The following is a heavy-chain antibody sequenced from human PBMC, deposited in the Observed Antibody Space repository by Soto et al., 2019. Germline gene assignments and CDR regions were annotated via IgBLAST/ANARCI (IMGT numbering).Heavy chain of an antibody. CDR2: IYYSGST. V-gene: IGHV4-39*07. D-gene: IGHD3-9*01. J-gene: IGHJ6*02. CDR3: ARLIPYYDILTGYGMDV. CDR1: GGSISSSSYY. Sequence: SETLSLTCTVSGGSISSSSYYWCWIRQPPGKGLEWIWSIYYSGSTYYNPSLKSRVTISVDTSKNQFSLKLSSVTAADTAVYYCARLIPYYDILTGYGMDVWGQGTTVTVSS.